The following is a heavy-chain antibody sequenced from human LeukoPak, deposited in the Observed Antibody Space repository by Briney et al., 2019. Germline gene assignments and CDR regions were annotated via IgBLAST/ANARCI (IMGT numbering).Heavy chain of an antibody. CDR2: ITGSGDGT. Sequence: PGGSLRLSCAASGFTFSNYAMMWVRQAPGKRLEWVSSITGSGDGTYYADSVRGRFTTSRDNSENTLYLQLNSLRAEDTAVYFCVKGFVHPTYYFDYWGQGTLVTVSS. CDR1: GFTFSNYA. CDR3: VKGFVHPTYYFDY. D-gene: IGHD3-10*01. J-gene: IGHJ4*02. V-gene: IGHV3-23*01.